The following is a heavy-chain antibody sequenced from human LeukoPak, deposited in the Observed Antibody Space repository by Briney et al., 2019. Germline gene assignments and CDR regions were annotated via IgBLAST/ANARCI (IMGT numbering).Heavy chain of an antibody. D-gene: IGHD3-16*01. CDR2: IRDSGAT. CDR1: GFTFSNYW. CDR3: ARDRAVTQVWVEFDS. Sequence: GGSLRLSCAGSGFTFSNYWMYWVRQAPGKGLEWVSLIRDSGATFYADSVKGRFTISRDNSKNTIYLQMNRLRVEDTAVYFCARDRAVTQVWVEFDSWGQGTQVTVSS. J-gene: IGHJ5*01. V-gene: IGHV3-66*03.